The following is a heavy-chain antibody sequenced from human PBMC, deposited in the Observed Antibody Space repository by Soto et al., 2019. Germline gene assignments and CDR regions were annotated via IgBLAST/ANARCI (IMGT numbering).Heavy chain of an antibody. CDR2: IYYSGST. Sequence: NPSETLSLTCTVSGGSISSSSYYWGWIRQPPGKGLEWIGSIYYSGSTYYNPSLKSRVTISVDTSKNQFSLKLSSVTAADTAIYFCARRTHSHGPLDYWGQGTQVTVSS. CDR3: ARRTHSHGPLDY. V-gene: IGHV4-39*01. CDR1: GGSISSSSYY. J-gene: IGHJ4*02. D-gene: IGHD5-18*01.